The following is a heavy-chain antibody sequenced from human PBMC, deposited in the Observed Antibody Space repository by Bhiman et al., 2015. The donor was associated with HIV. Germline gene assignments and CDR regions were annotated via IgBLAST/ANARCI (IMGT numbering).Heavy chain of an antibody. Sequence: QVQLVESGGGVVQPGRSLRLSCAASGFTFSSYGIHWVRQAPGKGLEWVAGIWYDGSNKYYADSVKGRFTISRDNSKNTLYLQMNSLRAEDTAVYYCAKDLHDSSGLHFFDYWGQGTLVTVSS. CDR1: GFTFSSYG. J-gene: IGHJ4*02. CDR2: IWYDGSNK. V-gene: IGHV3-33*06. D-gene: IGHD3-22*01. CDR3: AKDLHDSSGLHFFDY.